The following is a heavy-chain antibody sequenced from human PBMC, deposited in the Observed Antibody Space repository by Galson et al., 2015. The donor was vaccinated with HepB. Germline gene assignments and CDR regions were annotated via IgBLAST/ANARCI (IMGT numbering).Heavy chain of an antibody. J-gene: IGHJ6*03. CDR1: GFTFSDHR. CDR2: ITSDSST. V-gene: IGHV3-69-1*01. CDR3: ARSHYYYMDV. Sequence: SLRLSCATSGFTFSDHRMNWVRQAPGKGLEWVSTITSDSSTYYADSVKGRFTISRDNAKNSLYLQMNSLRAEDTAVYYCARSHYYYMDVWGKGTTVTVSS.